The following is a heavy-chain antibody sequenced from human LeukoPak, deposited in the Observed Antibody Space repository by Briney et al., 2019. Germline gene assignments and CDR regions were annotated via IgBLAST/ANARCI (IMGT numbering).Heavy chain of an antibody. CDR3: ARGDSSSWYRYVDH. V-gene: IGHV3-23*01. Sequence: GGSLRLSCAASGFTLRSYAMSWVRQAPGKGLEWVSSISGSGVSTYYADSVKGRFAISRDNSKNTLYLHMNSLRDEDTAVYYCARGDSSSWYRYVDHWGQGTLVTVSS. D-gene: IGHD6-13*01. CDR2: ISGSGVST. CDR1: GFTLRSYA. J-gene: IGHJ4*02.